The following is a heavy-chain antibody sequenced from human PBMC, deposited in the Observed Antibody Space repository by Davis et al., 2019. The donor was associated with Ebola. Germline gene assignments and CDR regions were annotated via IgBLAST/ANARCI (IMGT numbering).Heavy chain of an antibody. CDR3: ARAPAGRWQWRGTACDQ. V-gene: IGHV3-21*01. Sequence: GESLKISCAATGFTFSSNSMNWVRQAPGKGLEWVSSITSDSGRTSYAESVKGRFTISRDNAKNSLYLQMNSLRAEDTAVYYCARAPAGRWQWRGTACDQWGQGTLVTVSS. D-gene: IGHD6-19*01. CDR2: ITSDSGRT. J-gene: IGHJ5*02. CDR1: GFTFSSNS.